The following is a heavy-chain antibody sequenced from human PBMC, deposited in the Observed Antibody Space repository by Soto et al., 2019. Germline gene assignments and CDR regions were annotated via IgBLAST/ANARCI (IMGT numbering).Heavy chain of an antibody. CDR3: ERHLTEGTGGLDY. CDR1: GFTFTSPA. V-gene: IGHV3-30-3*01. Sequence: GGSLRLSCAASGFTFTSPAMHWVRQAPGKGLEWVAIISYNGINKYYADSVKGRFTISRDNSNNVLYLQMNSLRPEDTALYYCERHLTEGTGGLDYWGPGTLVTVSS. J-gene: IGHJ4*02. D-gene: IGHD1-1*01. CDR2: ISYNGINK.